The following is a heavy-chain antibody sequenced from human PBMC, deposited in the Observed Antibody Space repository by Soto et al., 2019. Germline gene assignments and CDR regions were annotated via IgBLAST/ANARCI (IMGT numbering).Heavy chain of an antibody. Sequence: QVQLVQSGAEVKKPGASVKVSCKASGYTFTGYYMHWVRQAPGQGLEWMGWINPNSGGTNYAQKFQGWVTRTRDTSISTAYMELSRLRSDDTAVYYCARGPRVTMAHNWFDPWGQGTLVTVSS. J-gene: IGHJ5*02. D-gene: IGHD3-10*01. V-gene: IGHV1-2*04. CDR3: ARGPRVTMAHNWFDP. CDR1: GYTFTGYY. CDR2: INPNSGGT.